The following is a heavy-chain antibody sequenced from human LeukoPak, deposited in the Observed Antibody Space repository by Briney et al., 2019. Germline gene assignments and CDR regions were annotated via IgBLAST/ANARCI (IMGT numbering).Heavy chain of an antibody. J-gene: IGHJ4*02. Sequence: GGSLRLSCAASGFTFSSYWMSWVRQAPGKGLEWVSGISWNSGSIGYADSVKGRFTISRDNAKNSLYLQMNSLRAEDTALYYCAKAYGDYGALFDYWGQGTLVTVSS. CDR1: GFTFSSYW. V-gene: IGHV3-9*01. CDR2: ISWNSGSI. CDR3: AKAYGDYGALFDY. D-gene: IGHD4-17*01.